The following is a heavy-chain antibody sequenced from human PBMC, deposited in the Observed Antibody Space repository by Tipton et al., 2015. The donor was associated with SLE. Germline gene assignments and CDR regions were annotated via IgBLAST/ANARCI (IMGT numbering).Heavy chain of an antibody. V-gene: IGHV1-18*01. D-gene: IGHD5-12*01. Sequence: QVQLVQSGGEVKKPGASVKVSCKTSGYTFSNYGISWVRQAPGQGLEWMAWISPYNGDTNYAQNFQNRITMTTDTSTTTAYMELRNLRSDDTAVYYCTRDVDIVPTEAFDLWGQGTLVPVSS. CDR1: GYTFSNYG. J-gene: IGHJ3*01. CDR2: ISPYNGDT. CDR3: TRDVDIVPTEAFDL.